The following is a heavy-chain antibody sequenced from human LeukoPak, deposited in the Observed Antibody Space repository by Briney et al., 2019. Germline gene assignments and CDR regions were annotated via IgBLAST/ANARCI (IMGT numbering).Heavy chain of an antibody. CDR1: GGSISSYY. D-gene: IGHD3-22*01. Sequence: SETLSLTCTVSGGSISSYYWSWIRQPPGRGLEYIGHVYYSGNTDYNPSLKSRVTMSVDTSKNQFSLKLSSVTAADTAVYYCARTPRITMIVVVIEAFDIWGQGTMVTVSS. CDR2: VYYSGNT. V-gene: IGHV4-59*08. J-gene: IGHJ3*02. CDR3: ARTPRITMIVVVIEAFDI.